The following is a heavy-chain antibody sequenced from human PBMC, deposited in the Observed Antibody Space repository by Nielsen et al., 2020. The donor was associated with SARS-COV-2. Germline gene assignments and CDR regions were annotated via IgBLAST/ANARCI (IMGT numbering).Heavy chain of an antibody. CDR1: GFTFSSYG. V-gene: IGHV3-30*03. J-gene: IGHJ4*02. D-gene: IGHD5-24*01. CDR3: TSEMAT. CDR2: ISNDESKI. Sequence: GGSLRLSCAASGFTFSSYGMHWVRQAPGKGLEWVALISNDESKIYYSDSMKGRFTVSRDNSNKSLYLQMNSLRPEDTAVYYCTSEMATWGQGTPVTVSS.